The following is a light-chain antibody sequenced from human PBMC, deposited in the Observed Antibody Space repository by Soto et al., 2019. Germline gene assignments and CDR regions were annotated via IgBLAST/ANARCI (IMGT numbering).Light chain of an antibody. Sequence: QSALTQPASVSGSPGQSITISCTGTSSDVGGYNYVSWYQHHPGKAPKLMIYDVSNRPSGVSNLFSGSKSGNTASLTISGLQAEDEADYYCSSYTSSSTLYVVFGGGTKLTVL. V-gene: IGLV2-14*03. CDR2: DVS. J-gene: IGLJ2*01. CDR3: SSYTSSSTLYVV. CDR1: SSDVGGYNY.